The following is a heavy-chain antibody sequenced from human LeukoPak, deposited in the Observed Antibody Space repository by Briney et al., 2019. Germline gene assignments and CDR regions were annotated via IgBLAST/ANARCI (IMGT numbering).Heavy chain of an antibody. CDR2: ISSSSSYI. D-gene: IGHD3-3*01. CDR1: GFTFSSYS. J-gene: IGHJ4*02. Sequence: PGGSLRLSCAASGFTFSSYSMNWVRQAPGKGLEWVSSISSSSSYIYYADSVKGRFTISRDNAKNSLYLQMNSLRAEDTAVYYCARSYDFWSGYHGPCHFDYWGQGTLVTVSS. CDR3: ARSYDFWSGYHGPCHFDY. V-gene: IGHV3-21*01.